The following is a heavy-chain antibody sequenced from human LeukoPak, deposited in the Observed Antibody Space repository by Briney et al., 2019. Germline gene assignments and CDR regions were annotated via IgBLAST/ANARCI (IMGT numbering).Heavy chain of an antibody. CDR1: GGSFSGYY. J-gene: IGHJ4*02. CDR2: INHSGST. CDR3: ARLPTTVTTSVDY. D-gene: IGHD4-17*01. Sequence: SETLSLTCAVYGGSFSGYYWSWIRQPPGKGLEWIGEINHSGSTNYNPSLKSRVTISVDTSKNQFSLKLSSVAAADTAVYYCARLPTTVTTSVDYWGQGTLVTVSS. V-gene: IGHV4-34*01.